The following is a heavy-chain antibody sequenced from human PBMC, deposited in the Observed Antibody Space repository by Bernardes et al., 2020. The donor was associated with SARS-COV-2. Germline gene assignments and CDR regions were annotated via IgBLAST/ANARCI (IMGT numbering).Heavy chain of an antibody. CDR2: IFKGGMT. Sequence: GGSLRLSCEASGFTITSKYMSWVRQSPGKGLEWVSVIFKGGMTFHADSVKGRATISRDIPKNTVFLQMNSLRAEDTAVYYCARAELDASVITGGWFDPWGQGTLVTVSS. D-gene: IGHD3-16*01. CDR1: GFTITSKY. CDR3: ARAELDASVITGGWFDP. V-gene: IGHV3-53*01. J-gene: IGHJ5*02.